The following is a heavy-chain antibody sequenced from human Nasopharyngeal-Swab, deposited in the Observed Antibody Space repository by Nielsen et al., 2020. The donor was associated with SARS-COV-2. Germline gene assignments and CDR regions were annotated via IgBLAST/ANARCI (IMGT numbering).Heavy chain of an antibody. Sequence: ASVKVSCKASGYTFTSYYMHWVRQAPGQGLEWMGIINPSGGSTSYAQKFQGRVTMTRDTSTSTVYMELSSLRSEDTAVYYCARGYCSSTSCYTLVDPWGQGTLVTVSS. CDR1: GYTFTSYY. D-gene: IGHD2-2*02. V-gene: IGHV1-46*01. J-gene: IGHJ5*02. CDR2: INPSGGST. CDR3: ARGYCSSTSCYTLVDP.